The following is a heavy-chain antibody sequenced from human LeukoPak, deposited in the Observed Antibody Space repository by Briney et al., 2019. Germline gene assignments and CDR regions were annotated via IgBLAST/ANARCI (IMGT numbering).Heavy chain of an antibody. D-gene: IGHD3-10*01. CDR3: ARDRRDSSGTYYNNWFDP. V-gene: IGHV4-30-4*01. J-gene: IGHJ5*02. Sequence: SETLSLTCTVSGGSISSGDYYWSWIRQPPGKGLEWIGYIYYSGTTDSNPSLKSRVIISVDVSKNQFSLRLNSVTAADTAVYYCARDRRDSSGTYYNNWFDPWGQGTLVTVST. CDR1: GGSISSGDYY. CDR2: IYYSGTT.